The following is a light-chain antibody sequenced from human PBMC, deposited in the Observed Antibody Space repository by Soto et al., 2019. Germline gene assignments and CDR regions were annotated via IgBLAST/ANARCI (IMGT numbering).Light chain of an antibody. V-gene: IGLV1-40*01. CDR2: HNN. J-gene: IGLJ2*01. CDR1: SSNIGAGYD. CDR3: QSFDLSLSGPI. Sequence: QAVVTQEPSFSVSGAPGQTVTISCTGSSSNIGAGYDVHWCQHLPGTAPKLLIYHNNIRPSGVPDRFSGSKSGTSASLAITGLQAEDEADYYCQSFDLSLSGPIFGGGTKVTVL.